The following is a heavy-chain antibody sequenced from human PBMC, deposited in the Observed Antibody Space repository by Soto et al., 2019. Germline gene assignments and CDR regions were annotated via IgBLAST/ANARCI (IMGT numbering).Heavy chain of an antibody. J-gene: IGHJ2*01. D-gene: IGHD3-16*01. Sequence: SETLSLTCTVSGGSISSYYWSGIRQPPGKGLEWIGYIYYSGSTNYNPSLKSRVTISVDTSKNQFSLKLSSVTAADTAVYYCARDLGGGNEKYWYFDLWGRGTLVTVSS. CDR3: ARDLGGGNEKYWYFDL. V-gene: IGHV4-59*01. CDR2: IYYSGST. CDR1: GGSISSYY.